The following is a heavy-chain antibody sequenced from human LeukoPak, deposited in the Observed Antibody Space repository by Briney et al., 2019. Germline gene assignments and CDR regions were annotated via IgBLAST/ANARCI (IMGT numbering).Heavy chain of an antibody. D-gene: IGHD6-19*01. J-gene: IGHJ4*02. CDR2: IAYNENT. CDR1: GGSISGYY. V-gene: IGHV4-59*01. CDR3: ARAGVSGWYGEY. Sequence: SETLSLTCTVSGGSISGYYWKWIRQPPGKGLEWVGYIAYNENTNYSPSLKSRLTMSIDPSKNQFSLRLRSVTAADTAVYYCARAGVSGWYGEYWGQGTLVTVSS.